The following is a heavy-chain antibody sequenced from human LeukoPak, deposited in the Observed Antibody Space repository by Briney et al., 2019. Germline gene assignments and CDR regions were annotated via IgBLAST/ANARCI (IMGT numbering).Heavy chain of an antibody. CDR2: IKEDGSEK. CDR3: EVFYYDESGWGDASDM. Sequence: GGSLRLSCAAPGITISSYWMSWVRQAPGKGLEWVANIKEDGSEKYYVDSVKGRFTISRDNAKKSLYLQMNRLRAEDMAVYYCEVFYYDESGWGDASDMWGQGTMVTVSS. CDR1: GITISSYW. D-gene: IGHD3-16*01. J-gene: IGHJ3*02. V-gene: IGHV3-7*01.